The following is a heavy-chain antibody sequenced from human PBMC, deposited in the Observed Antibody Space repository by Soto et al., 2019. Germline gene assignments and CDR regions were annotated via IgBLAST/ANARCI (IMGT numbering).Heavy chain of an antibody. J-gene: IGHJ4*02. D-gene: IGHD6-13*01. Sequence: GGSLRLSCGASGFTFTNFWMHWVRQVPGKGLVWVSRIDTSGTSTSYADSVKGRFTISRDNAKSTVTLQMNSLRAEDTGVYYCAKDSWYFDVWNQGSLVTVSS. CDR3: AKDSWYFDV. CDR2: IDTSGTST. CDR1: GFTFTNFW. V-gene: IGHV3-74*01.